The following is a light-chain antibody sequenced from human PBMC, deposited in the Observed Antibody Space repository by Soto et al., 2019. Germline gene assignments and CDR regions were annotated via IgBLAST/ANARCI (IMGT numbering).Light chain of an antibody. CDR3: SSYTGTNNFGV. CDR1: NIGSKN. J-gene: IGLJ1*01. Sequence: SYELTQPLSVSVALGQTARITCGGNNIGSKNVHWYQLNPGQAPVLVIYRDTNRPSGIPERFSGSKSGNTASLTVSGLQAEDEADYYCSSYTGTNNFGVFGPGTKVTVL. V-gene: IGLV3-9*01. CDR2: RDT.